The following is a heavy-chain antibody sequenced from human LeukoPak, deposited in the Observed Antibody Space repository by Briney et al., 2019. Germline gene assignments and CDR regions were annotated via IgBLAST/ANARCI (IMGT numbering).Heavy chain of an antibody. CDR1: GGTFSSYA. J-gene: IGHJ6*03. V-gene: IGHV1-69*05. CDR2: IIPIFGTA. D-gene: IGHD6-25*01. Sequence: SVSVSCKACGGTFSSYAISWVRQAPGQGLEWMGGIIPIFGTAKYAQKFQGRVTITTDESTSTAYMELSSLRSEDTAVYYCARGSSSGDYWYYYYYMDVWGKGTTVTVSS. CDR3: ARGSSSGDYWYYYYYMDV.